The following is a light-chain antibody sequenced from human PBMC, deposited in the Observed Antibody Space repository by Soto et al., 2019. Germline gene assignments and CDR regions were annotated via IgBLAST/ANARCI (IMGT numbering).Light chain of an antibody. CDR3: RSSAGIYHYLV. CDR1: SSDIGGYNS. J-gene: IGLJ3*02. CDR2: EVN. V-gene: IGLV2-8*01. Sequence: QSALTQPPSASGSPGQSVTISCTGTSSDIGGYNSVSWYQQHPGKAPRLMIYEVNKRPSGVPDRFSGSKSGYTASLTVSGLQTEDEAFYYCRSSAGIYHYLVFGGGTKLTVL.